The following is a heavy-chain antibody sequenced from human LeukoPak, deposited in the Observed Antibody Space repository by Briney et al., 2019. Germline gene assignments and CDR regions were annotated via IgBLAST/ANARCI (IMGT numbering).Heavy chain of an antibody. CDR2: INSDGSST. CDR1: GFTFSNYW. V-gene: IGHV3-74*01. J-gene: IGHJ3*01. CDR3: ARDYGDAFDV. D-gene: IGHD4-17*01. Sequence: GGSLRLSCAASGFTFSNYWMHWVRQAPGKGLVWVSLINSDGSSTNYADSVRGRFTISRDDAKNTLYLQMNSLRAEDTAVYYCARDYGDAFDVWGQGTMVTVSS.